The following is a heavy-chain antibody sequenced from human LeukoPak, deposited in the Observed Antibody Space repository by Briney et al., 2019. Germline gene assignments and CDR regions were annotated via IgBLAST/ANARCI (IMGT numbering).Heavy chain of an antibody. CDR2: INGDGSST. D-gene: IGHD1-7*01. Sequence: GGSLRLSCTASEFTFSSYWMHWVRQPPGKGLVWVSRINGDGSSTSYADAVKGRFTISRDNAKNTLYLRMNSLRAEDTAVYYCARGGLTGTTIPYFDYWGQGTLVTDSS. CDR1: EFTFSSYW. J-gene: IGHJ4*02. V-gene: IGHV3-74*01. CDR3: ARGGLTGTTIPYFDY.